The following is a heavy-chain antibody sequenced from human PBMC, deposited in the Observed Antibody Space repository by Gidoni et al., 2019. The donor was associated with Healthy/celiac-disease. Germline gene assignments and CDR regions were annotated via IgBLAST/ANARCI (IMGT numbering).Heavy chain of an antibody. CDR1: GYTFTGYY. J-gene: IGHJ4*02. D-gene: IGHD1-7*01. CDR3: ARDPTPPITGTTTSDY. V-gene: IGHV1-2*06. Sequence: QVQLVQSVAVVKKPGASVKVSCKASGYTFTGYYMHWVRQAPGQGFEWMGRINPNSGGTNYAQKFQGRVTMTRDTSISTAYMELSRLRSDDTAVYYCARDPTPPITGTTTSDYWGQGTLVTVSS. CDR2: INPNSGGT.